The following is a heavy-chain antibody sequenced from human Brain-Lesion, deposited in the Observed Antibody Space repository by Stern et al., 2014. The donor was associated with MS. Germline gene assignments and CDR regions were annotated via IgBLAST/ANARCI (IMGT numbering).Heavy chain of an antibody. J-gene: IGHJ6*02. V-gene: IGHV3-21*01. CDR2: INRGSDYI. Sequence: EDQLVESGGGLVKPGGSLRLSCAASGFTFSSYTMNWVRQAPGKGLEWVSSINRGSDYIYYADSVKGRFTISRDNAKNSLYLQMNSLRAEDTALYYCARVETPLADFYYYYGMDVWGQGTKVTVSS. CDR1: GFTFSSYT. CDR3: ARVETPLADFYYYYGMDV. D-gene: IGHD5-18*01.